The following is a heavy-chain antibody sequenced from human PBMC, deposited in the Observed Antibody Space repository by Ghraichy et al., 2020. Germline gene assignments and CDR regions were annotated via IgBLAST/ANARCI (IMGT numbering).Heavy chain of an antibody. D-gene: IGHD1-14*01. CDR1: GSTFTAYY. J-gene: IGHJ6*02. CDR3: ARDFFSSITSPNYYYGMDL. Sequence: ASGKVSCKASGSTFTAYYIHWVRQAPGQGLEWMGRINPNTADTKYAQKFQGRVTMTRDTSIDTAYMDLSSLRSDDTAVYYCARDFFSSITSPNYYYGMDLWGQGTAVTVSS. CDR2: INPNTADT. V-gene: IGHV1-2*06.